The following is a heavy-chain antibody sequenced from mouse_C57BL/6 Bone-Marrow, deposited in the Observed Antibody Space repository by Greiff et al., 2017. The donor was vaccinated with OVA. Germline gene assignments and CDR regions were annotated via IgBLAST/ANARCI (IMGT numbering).Heavy chain of an antibody. CDR3: ARRKLGRGYFDV. CDR2: ISSGSSTI. Sequence: EVKLVESGGGLVKPGGSLKLSCAASGFTFSDYGMHWVRQAPETGLEWVAYISSGSSTIYYADTVKGRFTISRDNAKNTLFLQMTSLRSEDTAMYYCARRKLGRGYFDVWGTGTTVTVSS. D-gene: IGHD4-1*01. J-gene: IGHJ1*03. V-gene: IGHV5-17*01. CDR1: GFTFSDYG.